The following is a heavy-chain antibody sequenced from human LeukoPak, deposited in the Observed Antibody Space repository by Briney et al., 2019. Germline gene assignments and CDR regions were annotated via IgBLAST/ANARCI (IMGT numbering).Heavy chain of an antibody. CDR3: ARAHYYDSSGFDY. J-gene: IGHJ4*02. V-gene: IGHV3-53*01. D-gene: IGHD3-22*01. CDR1: GFTVSSNY. Sequence: GGSLRLSCAASGFTVSSNYMSWVRQAPGKGLEWVSVIYSGGSTYYADSVKGRFTISRDNSKNTLYLHMNSLRAEDTAVYYCARAHYYDSSGFDYWGQGTLVTVSS. CDR2: IYSGGST.